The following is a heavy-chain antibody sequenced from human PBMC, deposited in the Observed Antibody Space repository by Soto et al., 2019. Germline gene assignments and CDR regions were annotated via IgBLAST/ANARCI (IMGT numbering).Heavy chain of an antibody. V-gene: IGHV3-33*08. Sequence: GGSLRVSCAAAGCTCIDYYMNWIRQTPGKGLEWVAVIWYDGSNKYYADSVKGRFTISRDNSKNTLYLQMNSLRAEDTAVYYCAREPPYPSYCSSTSCFFPSDYGMDVWGQGTTVTVSS. CDR3: AREPPYPSYCSSTSCFFPSDYGMDV. D-gene: IGHD2-2*01. CDR1: GCTCIDYY. CDR2: IWYDGSNK. J-gene: IGHJ6*02.